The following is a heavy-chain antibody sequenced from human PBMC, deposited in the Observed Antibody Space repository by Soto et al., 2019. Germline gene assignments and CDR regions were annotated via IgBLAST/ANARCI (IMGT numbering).Heavy chain of an antibody. Sequence: QVQLVQSGSEVKRPGASVRVSCKASGYTFDTYGISWVRQAPGQGLEWMGWISAYNGHTDYAQRFQGRVTMTTDTSTNTVSLELRGLRSDDTAVYYCVRGRTWGARDFDYWGQGTLVTVSS. CDR1: GYTFDTYG. D-gene: IGHD3-16*01. J-gene: IGHJ4*02. V-gene: IGHV1-18*01. CDR3: VRGRTWGARDFDY. CDR2: ISAYNGHT.